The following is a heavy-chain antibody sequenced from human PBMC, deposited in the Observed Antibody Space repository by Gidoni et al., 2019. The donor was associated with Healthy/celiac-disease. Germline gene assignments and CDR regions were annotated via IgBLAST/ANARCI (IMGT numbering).Heavy chain of an antibody. CDR3: ARGGYSSSWSEMIDY. CDR1: GGSISSSNW. CDR2: IYHSGST. Sequence: QVQLQESGTGLVKPSGTLSLTCAVAGGSISSSNWWSWVRQPPGKGLEWIGEIYHSGSTNYNPSLKSRVTISVDKSKNQFSLKRSSVTAADTAVYYCARGGYSSSWSEMIDYWGQGTLVTVSS. J-gene: IGHJ4*02. V-gene: IGHV4-4*02. D-gene: IGHD6-13*01.